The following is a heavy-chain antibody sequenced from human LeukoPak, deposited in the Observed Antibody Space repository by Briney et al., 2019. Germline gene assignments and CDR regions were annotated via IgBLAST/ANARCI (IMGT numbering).Heavy chain of an antibody. J-gene: IGHJ5*02. V-gene: IGHV4-39*07. Sequence: SETLSLTCTVSGGSISSSSYYWGWIRQPPGKGLEWIGSIYYSGSTYYNPSLKSRVTISVDTSKNQFSLKLSSVTAADTAVYYCASVGSPGSLRWFDPWGQGTLVTVSS. CDR1: GGSISSSSYY. D-gene: IGHD1-26*01. CDR2: IYYSGST. CDR3: ASVGSPGSLRWFDP.